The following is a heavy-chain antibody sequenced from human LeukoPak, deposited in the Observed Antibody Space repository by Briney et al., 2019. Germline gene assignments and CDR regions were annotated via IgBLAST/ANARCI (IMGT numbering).Heavy chain of an antibody. D-gene: IGHD2-15*01. V-gene: IGHV4-39*01. J-gene: IGHJ3*02. CDR2: IYYSGST. CDR3: ARRDTHAFDI. CDR1: GGSISSSTYY. Sequence: SETLSLTCTVSGGSISSSTYYWGWIRQPPGKGLEWIGSIYYSGSTYYNASLKSPVTVSVDTSKNQFSLRLSSVTAADTAVYYCARRDTHAFDIWGQGTMVTVSS.